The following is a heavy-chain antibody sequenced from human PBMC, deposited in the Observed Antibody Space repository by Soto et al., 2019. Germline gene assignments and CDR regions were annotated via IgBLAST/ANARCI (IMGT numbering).Heavy chain of an antibody. D-gene: IGHD1-26*01. V-gene: IGHV3-23*01. CDR3: PGGPNGAKLTTTGGCLDP. Sequence: GGSLRLSSEGSGFNFSISAMNWVRQAPGKGLEWVSSISARGFSRYYADSVRGRFTISRDNSKNTLSLQMDNLRVEDTAVYYCPGGPNGAKLTTTGGCLDPWGDVTLLTVSS. J-gene: IGHJ5*02. CDR1: GFNFSISA. CDR2: ISARGFSR.